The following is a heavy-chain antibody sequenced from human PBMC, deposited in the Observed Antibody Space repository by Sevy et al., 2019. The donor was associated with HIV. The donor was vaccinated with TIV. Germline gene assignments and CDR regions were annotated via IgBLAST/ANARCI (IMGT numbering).Heavy chain of an antibody. CDR3: ASLPNNYYDSSGSSGDDAFDI. CDR2: IWNDRSNK. Sequence: GGSLRLSCAASGFTFSSYGMHWVRQAPGKGLEWVAVIWNDRSNKHYADSVKGRFTISRENSKNTLYLQMNSLGAEDTAVYYCASLPNNYYDSSGSSGDDAFDIWGQGTMVTVSS. J-gene: IGHJ3*02. CDR1: GFTFSSYG. V-gene: IGHV3-33*01. D-gene: IGHD3-22*01.